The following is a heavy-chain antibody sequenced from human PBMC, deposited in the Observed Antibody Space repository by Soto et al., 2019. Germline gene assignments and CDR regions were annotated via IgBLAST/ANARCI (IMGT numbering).Heavy chain of an antibody. D-gene: IGHD6-19*01. CDR1: GYTLTELS. Sequence: GASVKVSCKVSGYTLTELSMHWVRQAPGKGLEWMGGFDPEDGETIYAQKFQGRVTMTRDTSTSTAYMELSRLRSDDTAVYYCARALVAGALDYWGQGTLVTVSS. V-gene: IGHV1-24*01. J-gene: IGHJ4*02. CDR3: ARALVAGALDY. CDR2: FDPEDGET.